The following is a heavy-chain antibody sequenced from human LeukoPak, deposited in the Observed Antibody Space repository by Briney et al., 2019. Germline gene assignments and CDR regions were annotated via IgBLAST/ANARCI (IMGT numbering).Heavy chain of an antibody. Sequence: ASVKVSCKASGYTFTSYYMHWVRQAPGQGLEWMGIINPSGGSTSYAQKFQGRVTMTRDMSTSTVYMELSSLRSDDTAVYYCARRITMVRGALDYWGQGTLVTVSS. CDR2: INPSGGST. D-gene: IGHD3-10*01. CDR3: ARRITMVRGALDY. CDR1: GYTFTSYY. J-gene: IGHJ4*02. V-gene: IGHV1-46*01.